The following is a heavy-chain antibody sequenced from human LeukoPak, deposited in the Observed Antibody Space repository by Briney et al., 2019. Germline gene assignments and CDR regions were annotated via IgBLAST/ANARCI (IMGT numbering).Heavy chain of an antibody. CDR1: GFTFDDYA. Sequence: PGRSLRLSCAASGFTFDDYAMHWVRQAPGKGLEWVSGISWNSGSIGYADSVKGRFTISRDNAKNSLYLQMNSLRAEDTALYYCAKEYSSGWYYFDCWGQGTLVTVSS. CDR2: ISWNSGSI. D-gene: IGHD6-19*01. V-gene: IGHV3-9*01. CDR3: AKEYSSGWYYFDC. J-gene: IGHJ4*02.